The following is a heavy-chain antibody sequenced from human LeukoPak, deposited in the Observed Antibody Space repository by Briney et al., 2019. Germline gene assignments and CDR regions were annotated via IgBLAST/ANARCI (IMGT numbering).Heavy chain of an antibody. Sequence: SETLSLTCTVSGGSISSSSYYWGWIRQPPGKGLEWIGYIYYSGSTNYNPSLKSRVTISVDTSKNQFSLKLSSVTAADTAVYYCGAGDSYYFDYWGQGTLVTVSS. J-gene: IGHJ4*02. CDR3: GAGDSYYFDY. CDR1: GGSISSSSYY. CDR2: IYYSGST. V-gene: IGHV4-61*05. D-gene: IGHD4-17*01.